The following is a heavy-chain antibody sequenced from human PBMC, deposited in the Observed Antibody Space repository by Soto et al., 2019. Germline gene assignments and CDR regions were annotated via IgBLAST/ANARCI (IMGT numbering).Heavy chain of an antibody. J-gene: IGHJ4*02. V-gene: IGHV3-74*01. CDR3: APSHTVKTDY. Sequence: EVQLVESGGGLVQPGGSLRLSCAASGLTFSSYWMHWVRQAPGKGLVWVSRIKSDGSSTSYADSVKGRFTISRDNAKNTLYLQMNSLRAEDTAVYYCAPSHTVKTDYWGQGTLVTVSS. CDR2: IKSDGSST. CDR1: GLTFSSYW. D-gene: IGHD4-17*01.